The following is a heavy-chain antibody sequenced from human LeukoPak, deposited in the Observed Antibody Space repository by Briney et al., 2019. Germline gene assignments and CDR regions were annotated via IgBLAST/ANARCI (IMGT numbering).Heavy chain of an antibody. CDR3: ARHLAAAGFDY. D-gene: IGHD6-13*01. J-gene: IGHJ4*02. CDR2: IYYSGCT. V-gene: IGHV4-59*08. CDR1: GGSISSYY. Sequence: SETLSLTCTVSGGSISSYYWSWIRQPPGKGLEWIGYIYYSGCTNYNPSLKSRVTISVDTSKNQFSLKLSSVTAADTAVYYCARHLAAAGFDYWGQGTLVTVSS.